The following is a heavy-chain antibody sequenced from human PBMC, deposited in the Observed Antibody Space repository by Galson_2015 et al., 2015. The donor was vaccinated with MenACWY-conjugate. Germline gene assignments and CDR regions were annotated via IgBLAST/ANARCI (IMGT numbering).Heavy chain of an antibody. Sequence: SLRLSCAASGFLFRTYAMNWVRQAPGKGLEWVSVISGTGTNTHYADSVRGGFSVSRDNAENTVDLLMNSLRAEDTAVYYCAKGDYYENNSGYPSGWKVDLWGRGTLVAV. CDR1: GFLFRTYA. D-gene: IGHD3-22*01. CDR3: AKGDYYENNSGYPSGWKVDL. J-gene: IGHJ2*01. CDR2: ISGTGTNT. V-gene: IGHV3-23*01.